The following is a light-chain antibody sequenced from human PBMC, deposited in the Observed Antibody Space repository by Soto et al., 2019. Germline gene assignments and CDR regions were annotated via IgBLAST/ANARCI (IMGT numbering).Light chain of an antibody. J-gene: IGKJ3*01. Sequence: DIVMTQSPLSLPVTPGEPASISCRSSQSLLHSNGYNYLDWYLQKPGQSPQLLIYLGSNRASGVPDRFSGSGSGTDFTLKISRVEAEDVGVYYCMQALHTPFGPGTKVDIK. CDR3: MQALHTP. CDR2: LGS. CDR1: QSLLHSNGYNY. V-gene: IGKV2-28*01.